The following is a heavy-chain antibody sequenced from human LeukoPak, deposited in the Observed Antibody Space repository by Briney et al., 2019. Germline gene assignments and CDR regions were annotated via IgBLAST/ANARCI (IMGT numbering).Heavy chain of an antibody. J-gene: IGHJ3*02. D-gene: IGHD6-13*01. CDR1: GGSISSSSYY. V-gene: IGHV4-39*07. Sequence: SETLSLTCTVSGGSISSSSYYWGWIRQPPGKGLEWIGSIYYSGSTYYNPSLKSRVTISVDTSKNQFSLKLSSVTAADTAVYYCARADAGSIAAAHDNDAFDIWGQGTMVTVSS. CDR2: IYYSGST. CDR3: ARADAGSIAAAHDNDAFDI.